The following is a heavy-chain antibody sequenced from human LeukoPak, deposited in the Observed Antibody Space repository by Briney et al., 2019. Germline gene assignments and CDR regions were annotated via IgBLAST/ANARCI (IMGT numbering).Heavy chain of an antibody. CDR1: GGSISTYY. J-gene: IGHJ4*02. CDR3: ARVSGSYRGAIDY. D-gene: IGHD1-26*01. V-gene: IGHV4-59*01. Sequence: SETLSLTCTVSGGSISTYYWSWIRPPPGKGLEWIGYIYYTGSTSYNPSLKSRVTMSLDASKNQFSLELNSVTPADTAVYHCARVSGSYRGAIDYWGQGTLVTVSS. CDR2: IYYTGST.